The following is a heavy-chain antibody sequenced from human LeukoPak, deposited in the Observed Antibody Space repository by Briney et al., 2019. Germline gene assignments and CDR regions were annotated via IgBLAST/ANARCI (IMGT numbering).Heavy chain of an antibody. J-gene: IGHJ6*03. Sequence: ASVKVSCKASGYTFTSYDINWVRQATGQGLEWMGWMNPNSGNTGYAQKFQGRVTMTRNTSISTAYMELSSLRSEDTAVYYCARGRVYRNYVAYYYMDVRGKGTTVTISS. CDR1: GYTFTSYD. V-gene: IGHV1-8*01. CDR2: MNPNSGNT. D-gene: IGHD1-7*01. CDR3: ARGRVYRNYVAYYYMDV.